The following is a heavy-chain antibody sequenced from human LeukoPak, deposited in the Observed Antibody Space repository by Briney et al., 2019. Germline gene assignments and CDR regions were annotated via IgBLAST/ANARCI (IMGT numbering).Heavy chain of an antibody. CDR3: AKEGYSSSWYGLSWFDP. CDR1: GFTFSSYA. J-gene: IGHJ5*02. V-gene: IGHV3-23*01. CDR2: ISGSGGST. D-gene: IGHD6-13*01. Sequence: GGSLRLSCAASGFTFSSYAMSWVRQAPGKGLEWVSAISGSGGSTYYADSVKGRFTISRDNSKNTLYLRMNSLRAEDTAVYYCAKEGYSSSWYGLSWFDPWGQGTLVTVSS.